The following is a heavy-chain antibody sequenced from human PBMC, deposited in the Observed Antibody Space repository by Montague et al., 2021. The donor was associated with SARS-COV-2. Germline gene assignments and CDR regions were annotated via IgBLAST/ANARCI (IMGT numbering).Heavy chain of an antibody. D-gene: IGHD2/OR15-2a*01. Sequence: SETLSLTCTVSGGSISNYYWSWIRQTPGKGLEWIGYINSSGSTKYNPSLKSRVTISVDTSKIQFSLRLSSVTSADTAVYYCARDNPSSRRLPMTKGDYYYGMDVWGQGTTVTVSS. CDR2: INSSGST. J-gene: IGHJ6*02. CDR1: GGSISNYY. CDR3: ARDNPSSRRLPMTKGDYYYGMDV. V-gene: IGHV4-59*01.